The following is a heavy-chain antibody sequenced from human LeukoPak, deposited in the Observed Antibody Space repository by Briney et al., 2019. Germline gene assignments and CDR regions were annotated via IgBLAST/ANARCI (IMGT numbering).Heavy chain of an antibody. V-gene: IGHV3-23*01. CDR1: GFTFSSYA. CDR2: ISGRSGST. J-gene: IGHJ6*02. D-gene: IGHD3-10*01. CDR3: AKHAGYDYHYGMDV. Sequence: GGSLTLSCAASGFTFSSYAMSWVRQAPGKGLEWVSVISGRSGSTYYADSVKGRFTISRDNSRNTLYLQMNSLRAEDTAVYYCAKHAGYDYHYGMDVWGQGTTVTVSS.